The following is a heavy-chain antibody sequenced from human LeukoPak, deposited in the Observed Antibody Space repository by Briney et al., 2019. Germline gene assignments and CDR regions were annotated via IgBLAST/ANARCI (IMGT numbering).Heavy chain of an antibody. CDR2: TYYRSKWYY. CDR1: GDSVSGNSAA. V-gene: IGHV6-1*01. J-gene: IGHJ4*02. Sequence: SQTLSLTCAISGDSVSGNSAAWSWVRQSPSRGLEWLGRTYYRSKWYYDYAVSVKSRITINPDTSKNQFSLQLNSVTPEDTAVYYCARGATAYFDYWGQGTLVTVSS. D-gene: IGHD5-12*01. CDR3: ARGATAYFDY.